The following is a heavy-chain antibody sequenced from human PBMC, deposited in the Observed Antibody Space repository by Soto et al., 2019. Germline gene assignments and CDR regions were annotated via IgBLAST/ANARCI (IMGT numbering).Heavy chain of an antibody. CDR1: GGSVSSGSYY. Sequence: QVQLQESGPGLVKPSETLSLTCTVSGGSVSSGSYYWSWIRQPPGKGLEWIGYIYYSGSTNYNPSLTSRVTISVDTSKNQFSLKLSSVTAADTAVYYCARAEFEWERQESYYFDYWGQGTLVTVSS. D-gene: IGHD1-26*01. CDR2: IYYSGST. J-gene: IGHJ4*02. V-gene: IGHV4-61*01. CDR3: ARAEFEWERQESYYFDY.